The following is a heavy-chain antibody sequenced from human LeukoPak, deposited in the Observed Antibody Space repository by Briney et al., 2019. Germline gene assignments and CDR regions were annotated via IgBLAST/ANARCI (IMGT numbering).Heavy chain of an antibody. CDR3: ASGGRIFGMPDY. D-gene: IGHD3-3*01. CDR1: GGTFSSYA. J-gene: IGHJ4*02. V-gene: IGHV1-69*04. CDR2: IIPILGIA. Sequence: GASVKVSCKASGGTFSSYAISWVRQAPGQGLEWMGRIIPILGIANYAQKFQGRVTITADKSTSTAYMELSSLRSEDTAVYYCASGGRIFGMPDYWGQGTLVTVSP.